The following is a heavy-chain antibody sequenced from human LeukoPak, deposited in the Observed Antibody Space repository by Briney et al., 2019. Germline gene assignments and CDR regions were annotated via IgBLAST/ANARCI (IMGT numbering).Heavy chain of an antibody. D-gene: IGHD6-13*01. J-gene: IGHJ4*02. V-gene: IGHV3-30*03. CDR3: AREMGIAAAGTAEDY. Sequence: GGSLRLSCAASGFTFSSYGMQWVRQAPGKGLEWVAVISYDGSNKYYADSVKGRFTISRDNSKNTLYLQMNSLRAEDTAVYYCAREMGIAAAGTAEDYWGQGTLVTVSS. CDR1: GFTFSSYG. CDR2: ISYDGSNK.